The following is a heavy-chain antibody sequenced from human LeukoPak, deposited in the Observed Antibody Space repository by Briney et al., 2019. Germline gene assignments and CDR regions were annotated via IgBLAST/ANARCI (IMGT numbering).Heavy chain of an antibody. CDR3: ARHSPVPYSE. CDR2: ISSSGSTI. CDR1: GFTFSSYE. D-gene: IGHD2-15*01. Sequence: PGGSLRLSCAASGFTFSSYEMNWVRQAPGKGLEWVSYISSSGSTIYYADSVKGRFTISRGNAKNSLYLQMNSLRAEDTAVYYCARHSPVPYSEWGQGTLVTVSS. J-gene: IGHJ4*02. V-gene: IGHV3-48*03.